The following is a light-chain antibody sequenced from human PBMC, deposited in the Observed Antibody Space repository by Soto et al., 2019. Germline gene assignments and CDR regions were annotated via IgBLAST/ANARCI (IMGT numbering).Light chain of an antibody. J-gene: IGLJ1*01. CDR3: SSDTRSSSPYV. CDR1: SSDVGGYNY. V-gene: IGLV2-14*01. Sequence: HSALTQPPSVSGSPGQSITTSCTGTSSDVGGYNYVSWYQQHPGKAPKLMIYDVSNRPSGVSNRFSGSKSGNTASLTISGLQAEHAADYYCSSDTRSSSPYVCGNETKVTI. CDR2: DVS.